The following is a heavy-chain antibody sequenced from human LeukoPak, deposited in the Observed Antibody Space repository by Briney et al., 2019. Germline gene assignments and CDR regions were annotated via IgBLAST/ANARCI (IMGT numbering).Heavy chain of an antibody. J-gene: IGHJ4*02. D-gene: IGHD3-22*01. CDR2: IYYSGST. Sequence: PSETLSLTCTVSGGSISSSSYYWGWIRQPPGKGLEWIGSIYYSGSTYYNPSLKSRVTISVDTSKNQFSLKLSSVTAADTAVYYCARHYYEGYYFDYWGQGTLVTVSS. V-gene: IGHV4-39*01. CDR1: GGSISSSSYY. CDR3: ARHYYEGYYFDY.